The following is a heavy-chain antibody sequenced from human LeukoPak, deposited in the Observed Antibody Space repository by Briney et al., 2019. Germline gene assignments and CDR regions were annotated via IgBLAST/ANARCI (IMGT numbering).Heavy chain of an antibody. CDR3: ARESFDFWRSRPNWFDP. CDR1: GSSISSNSY. Sequence: SETLSLTCGVSGSSISSNSYWGWIRQPPGKGLEWIGTIYHTESTYYNPSLKSRVTISIDTSKNQFSLKLKSVTAADTAVYYCARESFDFWRSRPNWFDPWGQGTLVTVSS. CDR2: IYHTEST. V-gene: IGHV4-38-2*02. J-gene: IGHJ5*02. D-gene: IGHD3-3*01.